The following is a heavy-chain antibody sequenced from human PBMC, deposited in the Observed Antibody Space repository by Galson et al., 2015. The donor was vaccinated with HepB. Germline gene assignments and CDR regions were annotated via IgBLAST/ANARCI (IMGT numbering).Heavy chain of an antibody. V-gene: IGHV3-23*01. D-gene: IGHD1-26*01. J-gene: IGHJ4*02. CDR3: AKDSVSGTYVPTYSDS. CDR1: GFHFRSHV. Sequence: SVRLSCAACGFHFRSHVMTWVRQAPGKGLEWVSSLSGSGAITYYADSVKGRFTISRDNSRNGIFLHMNRLRAEDTALYYCAKDSVSGTYVPTYSDSWGQGTLVTVSS. CDR2: LSGSGAIT.